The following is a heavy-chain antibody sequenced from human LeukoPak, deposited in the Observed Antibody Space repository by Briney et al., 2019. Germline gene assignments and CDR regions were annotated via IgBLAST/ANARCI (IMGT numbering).Heavy chain of an antibody. J-gene: IGHJ4*02. Sequence: ASVKVSCKTSGYTFTNCAMNWVRQAPGQGLEFMGWINTGTGNPTYAQGFTGRTVFSLDTSVSTAYLHINTLKPEDTAVYYCAAIGAHSFDYWGQGTLVTVSS. D-gene: IGHD3-10*01. CDR2: INTGTGNP. CDR3: AAIGAHSFDY. V-gene: IGHV7-4-1*02. CDR1: GYTFTNCA.